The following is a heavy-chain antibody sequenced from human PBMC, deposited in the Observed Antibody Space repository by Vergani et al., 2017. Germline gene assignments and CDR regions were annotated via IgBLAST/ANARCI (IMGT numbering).Heavy chain of an antibody. CDR2: FDPRKSGH. CDR3: ATDTQNYDILTGYQIYYYGMDV. V-gene: IGHV1-24*01. D-gene: IGHD3-9*01. CDR1: TYTRTDFS. Sequence: QVPLVQSGAEVKKPGDSVKVSCKVNTYTRTDFSVHWVRQAPGKGLEWIGGFDPRKSGHFYAQEFLGRVTMTREVSTDTASMELSSLTSEDTAVYYCATDTQNYDILTGYQIYYYGMDVWGQGTTVTVSS. J-gene: IGHJ6*02.